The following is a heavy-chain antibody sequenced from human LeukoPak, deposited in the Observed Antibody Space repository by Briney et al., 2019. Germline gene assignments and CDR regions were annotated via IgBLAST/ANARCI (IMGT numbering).Heavy chain of an antibody. CDR3: ALPSEAAGTVFDD. Sequence: PGGSLRLSCAASGFTFSSYWMHWVRQAPGKGLVWVSRINSDGRSTTYADSVKGRFTIYRHNAKNTLYLQMNSLRAEDTAVYYCALPSEAAGTVFDDWGQGTLVTLSS. D-gene: IGHD6-13*01. CDR2: INSDGRST. V-gene: IGHV3-74*01. CDR1: GFTFSSYW. J-gene: IGHJ4*02.